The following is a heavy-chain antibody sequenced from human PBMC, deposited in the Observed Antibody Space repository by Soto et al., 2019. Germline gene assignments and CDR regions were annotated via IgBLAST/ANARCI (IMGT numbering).Heavy chain of an antibody. CDR1: GFTVTEIY. CDR3: VREPRYCSGGSCSIMGDAFDI. V-gene: IGHV3-66*01. CDR2: IYNEFT. D-gene: IGHD2-15*01. Sequence: VQLVESGGGLVQPGGSLRLSCVASGFTVTEIYMNWVRQAPGKGLEWVSVIYNEFTDYADSVRGRFSISTDSSKNALYLQMISLRAEDSAVYYCVREPRYCSGGSCSIMGDAFDIWGQGTMVTVSS. J-gene: IGHJ3*02.